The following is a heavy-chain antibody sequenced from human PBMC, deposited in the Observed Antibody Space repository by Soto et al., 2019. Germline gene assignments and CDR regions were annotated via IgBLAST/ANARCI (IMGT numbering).Heavy chain of an antibody. Sequence: QVQLVQSGAEVKKPGASVKVSCKASGYTFTSYGISWVRQAPGQGLEWMGWISAYNGNTNYAQKLQGRVTMTTDTSTSTAYMELRSLRSDDTAVYYCARDLRFLEWLLLRDGLGGWFDPWGQGTLVTVSS. CDR2: ISAYNGNT. CDR1: GYTFTSYG. V-gene: IGHV1-18*01. D-gene: IGHD3-3*01. J-gene: IGHJ5*02. CDR3: ARDLRFLEWLLLRDGLGGWFDP.